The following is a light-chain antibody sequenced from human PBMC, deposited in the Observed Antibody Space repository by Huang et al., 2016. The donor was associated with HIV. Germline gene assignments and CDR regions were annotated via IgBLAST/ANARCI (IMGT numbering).Light chain of an antibody. V-gene: IGKV3-15*01. CDR1: QSVSSD. Sequence: EIVMTQSPATLSVSPGERATLSCRASQSVSSDLAWYQQKPGQAPRRLIYDASTRATDIPPRFSGSGSGTEFTLTVSSLQSEDSAVYYCQQYNNWPPWTFGQGTKVEIK. CDR3: QQYNNWPPWT. CDR2: DAS. J-gene: IGKJ1*01.